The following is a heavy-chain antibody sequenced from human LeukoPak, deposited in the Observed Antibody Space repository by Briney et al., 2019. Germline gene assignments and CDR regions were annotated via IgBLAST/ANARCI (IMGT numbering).Heavy chain of an antibody. CDR1: GFTFSSYA. CDR2: ISSNGGST. CDR3: VKDLYLGIVGATTFDY. J-gene: IGHJ4*02. Sequence: PPGGSLRLSCSASGFTFSSYAMHWVRQAPGKGLEYVSAISSNGGSTYYADSVKGRFTISRDNSKNTLYLQMSSLRAEDTAVYYCVKDLYLGIVGATTFDYWGQGTLVTVSS. V-gene: IGHV3-64D*06. D-gene: IGHD1-26*01.